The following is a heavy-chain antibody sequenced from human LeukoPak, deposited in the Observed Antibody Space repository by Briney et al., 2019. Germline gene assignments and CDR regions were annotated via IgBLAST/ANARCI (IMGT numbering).Heavy chain of an antibody. CDR2: ISWNSGSI. CDR1: GFTFDDYA. Sequence: GGSLRLSCAASGFTFDDYAMHWVRHAPGKGLEWVSGISWNSGSIGYADSVKGRFTISRDNAKNSLYLQMNSLRAEDTALYYCAKDYSYYYDSSGYIDYWGQGTLVTVSS. CDR3: AKDYSYYYDSSGYIDY. J-gene: IGHJ4*02. D-gene: IGHD3-22*01. V-gene: IGHV3-9*01.